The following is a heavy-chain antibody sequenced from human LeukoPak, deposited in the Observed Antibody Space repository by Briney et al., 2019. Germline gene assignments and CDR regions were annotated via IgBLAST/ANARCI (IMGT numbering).Heavy chain of an antibody. Sequence: PSETLSLTCTVSGGSIRSISYYWGWIRQPPGKGLEWIGSIYYSGITYYNPSLKSRVTISVDTPKNQFSLKLSSVTAADTAVYYCASVTGSYYFYYYMAVWGKGTTVTVSS. D-gene: IGHD2/OR15-2a*01. CDR1: GGSIRSISYY. CDR2: IYYSGIT. CDR3: ASVTGSYYFYYYMAV. J-gene: IGHJ6*03. V-gene: IGHV4-39*07.